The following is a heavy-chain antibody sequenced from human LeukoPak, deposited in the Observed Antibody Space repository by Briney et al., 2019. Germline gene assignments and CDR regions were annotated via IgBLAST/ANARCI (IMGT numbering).Heavy chain of an antibody. D-gene: IGHD6-6*01. J-gene: IGHJ5*02. CDR2: IKSETDGGTT. Sequence: PGGSLRLSCAASGFIVSNIYMTWVRQAPGKGLEWVGRIKSETDGGTTNYAAPVKGRFTISRDDSKNTLYLQMNSLTTEDAAVYYCTTGRTSSSKDWFDPWGQGTLVTVSP. V-gene: IGHV3-15*06. CDR1: GFIVSNIY. CDR3: TTGRTSSSKDWFDP.